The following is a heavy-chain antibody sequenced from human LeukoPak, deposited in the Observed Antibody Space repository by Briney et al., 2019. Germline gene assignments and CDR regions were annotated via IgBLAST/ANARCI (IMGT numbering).Heavy chain of an antibody. V-gene: IGHV4-34*01. CDR3: VSGGDYRY. D-gene: IGHD4-17*01. CDR1: GGSFSGYY. CDR2: INHSGST. Sequence: SETLSLTCAVYGGSFSGYYWSWIRQPPGKGLEWIGEINHSGSTNYNPSLKSRVTISVDTSKNQFSLKLSSVTAADTAVYYCVSGGDYRYWGQGTLVTVSS. J-gene: IGHJ4*02.